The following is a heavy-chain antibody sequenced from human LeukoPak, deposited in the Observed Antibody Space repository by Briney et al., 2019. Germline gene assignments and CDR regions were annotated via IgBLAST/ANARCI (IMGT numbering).Heavy chain of an antibody. CDR1: GYTLTELS. CDR3: ATPAYYYGSGSYYTQFDY. Sequence: ASVKVSCKVSGYTLTELSMHWVRQAPGNGLEWMGGFDPEDGETIYAQKFQGRVTMTEDTSTDTAYMELSSLRSEDTAVYYCATPAYYYGSGSYYTQFDYWGQGTLVTVSS. CDR2: FDPEDGET. J-gene: IGHJ4*02. D-gene: IGHD3-10*01. V-gene: IGHV1-24*01.